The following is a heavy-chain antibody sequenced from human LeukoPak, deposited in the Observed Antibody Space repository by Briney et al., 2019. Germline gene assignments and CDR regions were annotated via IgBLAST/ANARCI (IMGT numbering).Heavy chain of an antibody. CDR2: ISAYNGNT. J-gene: IGHJ6*02. D-gene: IGHD3-9*01. CDR3: ARNRLVIIALYYYYYGMDV. CDR1: GYTFTSYG. V-gene: IGHV1-18*01. Sequence: ASVKVSCKASGYTFTSYGISWVRQAPGQGLEWMGWISAYNGNTNYAQKLQGRVTMTTDTSTSTAYMELRSLRSDDTAVYYCARNRLVIIALYYYYYGMDVWGRGTTVTVSS.